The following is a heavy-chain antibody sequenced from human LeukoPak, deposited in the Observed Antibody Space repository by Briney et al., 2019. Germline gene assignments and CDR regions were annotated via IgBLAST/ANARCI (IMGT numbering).Heavy chain of an antibody. CDR2: IYYSGSS. CDR3: ARLGYCSSTSCPP. CDR1: GGSINNGGYY. V-gene: IGHV4-31*03. J-gene: IGHJ5*02. D-gene: IGHD2-2*01. Sequence: SQTLSLTCTVSGGSINNGGYYWSWIRQHPGKGLEWIGYIYYSGSSYYNPSLRSRVTISVDTSKNHFSLKLSSVTAADTAVYYCARLGYCSSTSCPPWGQGTLVTVSS.